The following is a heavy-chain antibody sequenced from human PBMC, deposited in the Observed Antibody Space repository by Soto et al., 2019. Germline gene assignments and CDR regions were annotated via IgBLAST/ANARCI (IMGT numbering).Heavy chain of an antibody. V-gene: IGHV3-23*01. J-gene: IGHJ4*02. D-gene: IGHD6-13*01. CDR1: GFTLSSYA. Sequence: GGSLRLSCAASGFTLSSYAMSWVRQAPGKGLEWVSAISGSGGSTYYADSVKGRFTISRDNSKNTLYLQMNSLRAEDTAVYYCAKTKQQLVPNRAFDYWGQGTLVTVSS. CDR2: ISGSGGST. CDR3: AKTKQQLVPNRAFDY.